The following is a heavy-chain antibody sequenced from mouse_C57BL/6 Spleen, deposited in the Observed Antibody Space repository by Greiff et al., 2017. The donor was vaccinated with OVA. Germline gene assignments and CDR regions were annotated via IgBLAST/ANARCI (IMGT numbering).Heavy chain of an antibody. CDR3: AGYGNLGYFDV. CDR2: IYPGDGDT. V-gene: IGHV1-82*01. D-gene: IGHD2-1*01. J-gene: IGHJ1*03. Sequence: QVQLKQSGPELVKPGASVKISCKASGYAFSSSWMNWVKQRPGKGLEWIGRIYPGDGDTNYNGKFKGKATLTADKSSSTAYMQLSSLTSEDSAVYFCAGYGNLGYFDVWGTGTTVTVSS. CDR1: GYAFSSSW.